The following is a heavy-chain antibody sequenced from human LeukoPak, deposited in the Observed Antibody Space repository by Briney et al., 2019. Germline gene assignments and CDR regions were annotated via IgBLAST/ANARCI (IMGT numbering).Heavy chain of an antibody. D-gene: IGHD3-10*01. Sequence: PSETLSLTCTVSGGSISSYYWSWIRQPPGKGLEWIGYIYYSGSTYYNPSLKSRVTISVDTSKNQFSLKLSSVTAADTAVYYCARGRVYYYGSGSYWHNWFDPWGQGTLVTVSS. CDR1: GGSISSYY. J-gene: IGHJ5*02. V-gene: IGHV4-59*12. CDR2: IYYSGST. CDR3: ARGRVYYYGSGSYWHNWFDP.